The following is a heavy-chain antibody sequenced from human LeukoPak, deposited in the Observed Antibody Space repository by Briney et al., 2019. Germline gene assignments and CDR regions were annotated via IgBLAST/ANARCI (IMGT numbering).Heavy chain of an antibody. CDR3: ARVRYSGSHLLDY. V-gene: IGHV1-2*02. J-gene: IGHJ4*02. D-gene: IGHD1-26*01. Sequence: GASVKVSCKASGYTFTGYYMHWVRQAPGQGLEWMGWFNPNSGGTNYAQKFQGRVTMTRDTSISTAYMELSRLRSDDTAVYYCARVRYSGSHLLDYWGQGTLVTVSS. CDR1: GYTFTGYY. CDR2: FNPNSGGT.